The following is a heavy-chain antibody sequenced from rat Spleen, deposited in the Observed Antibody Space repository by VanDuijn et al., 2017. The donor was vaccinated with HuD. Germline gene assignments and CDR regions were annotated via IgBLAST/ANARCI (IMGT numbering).Heavy chain of an antibody. Sequence: EVHLVESGGGLVQPGRSLKVSCAASGFTFSDYNVAWVRQAPKKGLGWVAYINSGSRTYYRDSVEGRFTISRDNAKDTLYLQMDSLRSEDTASYYCARHHYDGYYHGPVLGVMDAWGQGASVTVSS. CDR3: ARHHYDGYYHGPVLGVMDA. D-gene: IGHD1-12*03. V-gene: IGHV5-7*01. CDR1: GFTFSDYN. J-gene: IGHJ4*01. CDR2: INSGSRT.